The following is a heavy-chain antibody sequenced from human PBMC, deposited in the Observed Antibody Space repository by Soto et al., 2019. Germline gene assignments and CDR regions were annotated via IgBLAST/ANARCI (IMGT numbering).Heavy chain of an antibody. Sequence: VQVLESGGGLVQPGGSLRLSCAASGFSFSDYAMSWVRQAPGKGLEWVSGISGTGSRTSYADSVRGRFTISRDNFNNTLSLQMDSLRAEDTAVYYCARGLYDSGSFYFDFWGQGTLVTVSS. J-gene: IGHJ4*02. CDR3: ARGLYDSGSFYFDF. V-gene: IGHV3-23*01. D-gene: IGHD3-10*01. CDR1: GFSFSDYA. CDR2: ISGTGSRT.